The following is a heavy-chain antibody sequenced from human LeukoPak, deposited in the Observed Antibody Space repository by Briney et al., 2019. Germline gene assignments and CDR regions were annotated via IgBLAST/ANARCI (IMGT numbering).Heavy chain of an antibody. CDR1: GFTFSSYG. J-gene: IGHJ4*02. Sequence: GRSLRLSCAASGFTFSSYGIHWVRQAPGKGLEWVAFIGYDGSDKYYADFVKGRFTISRDNSKNTVYLQMNSLRVEDTAVFYCAKEVYSSGWYGYWGQGTLVTVSS. CDR2: IGYDGSDK. CDR3: AKEVYSSGWYGY. V-gene: IGHV3-30*02. D-gene: IGHD6-19*01.